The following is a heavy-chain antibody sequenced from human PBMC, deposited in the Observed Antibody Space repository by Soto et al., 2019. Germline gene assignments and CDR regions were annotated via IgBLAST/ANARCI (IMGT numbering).Heavy chain of an antibody. D-gene: IGHD6-19*01. CDR3: ARETSPAVPYYYYYGMDV. V-gene: IGHV4-30-4*01. CDR2: IYYSGST. Sequence: KPSETLSLTCTVSGGSISSGDYYWSWIRQPPGKGLEWIGYIYYSGSTYYNPSLKSRVTISVDTSKNQFSLKLSSVTAADTAVYYCARETSPAVPYYYYYGMDVWGQGTTVTVSS. J-gene: IGHJ6*02. CDR1: GGSISSGDYY.